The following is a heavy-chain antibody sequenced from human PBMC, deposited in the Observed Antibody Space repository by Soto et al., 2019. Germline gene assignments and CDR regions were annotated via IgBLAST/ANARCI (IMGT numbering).Heavy chain of an antibody. CDR2: INSDGSST. CDR1: GFTFSSYW. D-gene: IGHD6-13*01. CDR3: ASSWQQNGMDV. V-gene: IGHV3-74*01. J-gene: IGHJ6*02. Sequence: GGSLRLSCAASGFTFSSYWMHWVRQAPGKGLVWVSRINSDGSSTSYADSVKGRFTISRDNAKNTLYLQMNSLRAEDTAVYYCASSWQQNGMDVWGQRTTVTVSS.